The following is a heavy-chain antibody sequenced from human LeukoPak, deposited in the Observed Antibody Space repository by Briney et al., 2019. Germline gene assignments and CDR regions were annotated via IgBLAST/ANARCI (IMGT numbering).Heavy chain of an antibody. CDR3: ARDPGDYGEVFDY. CDR2: IIPIFGTA. CDR1: GGTFSSYA. D-gene: IGHD4/OR15-4a*01. J-gene: IGHJ4*02. V-gene: IGHV1-69*05. Sequence: SVKVSCKASGGTFSSYAISWVRQAPGQGLEWMGRIIPIFGTANYAQKFQGRVTITTDESTSTAYMELSSLRSEDTAVYYCARDPGDYGEVFDYWGQGSLVTVSS.